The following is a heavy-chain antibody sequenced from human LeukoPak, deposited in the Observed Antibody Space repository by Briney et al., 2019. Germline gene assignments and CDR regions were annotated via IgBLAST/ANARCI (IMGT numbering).Heavy chain of an antibody. CDR3: ARVWHHGNDY. J-gene: IGHJ4*02. V-gene: IGHV3-21*01. Sequence: PGGSLRLSCVASGFTFSTYTMHWVRQTPRRGLEWVSSLSSGSTYEYYADSLKGRFTISRDNAKNSLYLQMNSLGAEDTAVYYCARVWHHGNDYWGQGTLVTVSS. CDR2: LSSGSTYE. D-gene: IGHD1-26*01. CDR1: GFTFSTYT.